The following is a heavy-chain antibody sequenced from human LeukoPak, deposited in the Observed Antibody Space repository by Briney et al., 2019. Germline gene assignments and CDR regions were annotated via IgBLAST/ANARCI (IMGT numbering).Heavy chain of an antibody. J-gene: IGHJ4*02. Sequence: ASVKVSCKASGYTFTIYGISWVRQAPGQGLEWMGWISAYNGNTNYAQKLQGRVTMTTDTSTSTAYMELRSLRSDDTAVYYCARAEGDSSSSEFDYWGQGTLVTVSS. V-gene: IGHV1-18*01. CDR3: ARAEGDSSSSEFDY. CDR1: GYTFTIYG. D-gene: IGHD6-6*01. CDR2: ISAYNGNT.